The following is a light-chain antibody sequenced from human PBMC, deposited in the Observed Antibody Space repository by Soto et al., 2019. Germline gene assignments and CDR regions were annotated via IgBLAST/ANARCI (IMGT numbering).Light chain of an antibody. CDR2: DAS. CDR1: QSVDTY. J-gene: IGKJ3*01. CDR3: QQRSNWPPWT. Sequence: EVVLTQSPATLSLSPGERATLSCRASQSVDTYLAWYQQKPGQPPRLLIYDASNRATGIPARFSGSGSGTDFPLPITTLEPEDFAVYYCQQRSNWPPWTFGPGTKV. V-gene: IGKV3-11*01.